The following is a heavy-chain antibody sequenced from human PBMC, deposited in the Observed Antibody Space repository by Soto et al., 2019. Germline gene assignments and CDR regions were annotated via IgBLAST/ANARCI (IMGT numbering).Heavy chain of an antibody. J-gene: IGHJ6*02. Sequence: SVKVSCKASGGTFSSYAISWVLQAPGQGLEWMGGIIPIFGTANYAQKFQGRVTITADESTSTAYMELSSLRSEDTAVYYCARSPYYYYGMDVWGQGTTVTVSS. CDR2: IIPIFGTA. CDR1: GGTFSSYA. V-gene: IGHV1-69*13. CDR3: ARSPYYYYGMDV.